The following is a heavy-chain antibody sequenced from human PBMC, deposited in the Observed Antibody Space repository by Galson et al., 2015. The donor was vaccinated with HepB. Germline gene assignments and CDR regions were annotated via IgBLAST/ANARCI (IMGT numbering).Heavy chain of an antibody. Sequence: CAISGDSVSSNSAAWNWIRQSPWRGLEWLGRTYYRSKWYNDYAVSVKSRITINPDTSKNQFSLQLNSVTPEDTAVYYCASEWGTVSFRFDPWGRGTLVTVSS. D-gene: IGHD4-11*01. V-gene: IGHV6-1*01. CDR2: TYYRSKWYN. CDR1: GDSVSSNSAA. CDR3: ASEWGTVSFRFDP. J-gene: IGHJ5*02.